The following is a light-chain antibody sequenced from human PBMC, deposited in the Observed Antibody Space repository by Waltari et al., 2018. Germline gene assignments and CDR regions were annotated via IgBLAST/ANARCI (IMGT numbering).Light chain of an antibody. V-gene: IGKV3-20*01. CDR3: XHYVRLPXX. J-gene: IGKJ1*01. CDR2: GAS. CDR1: QSVGRA. Sequence: EIVLTQSPGTLSXSPGERATLSCWASQSVGRALAWYQQKRGQAPRLLIYGASTRASGIPDRFSGSGSGTXFSLTINRLEPEDFAVYYCXHYVRLPXXFGXGTKXEIX.